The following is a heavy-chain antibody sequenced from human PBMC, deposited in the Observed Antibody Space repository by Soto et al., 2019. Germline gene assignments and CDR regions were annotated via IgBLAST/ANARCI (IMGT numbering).Heavy chain of an antibody. J-gene: IGHJ4*02. CDR2: MYSDGST. D-gene: IGHD3-9*01. Sequence: EVQLVESGGGLVQPGGSLRLSCAASGFTVNSNYMSWVRQAPGKGLEWVSVMYSDGSTYYADSVKCRFIISRDNSNNQLYFQMNSLRAEDTAVYYCATLPKYDILTGFYPCWGQGTLVTVSS. CDR3: ATLPKYDILTGFYPC. CDR1: GFTVNSNY. V-gene: IGHV3-66*01.